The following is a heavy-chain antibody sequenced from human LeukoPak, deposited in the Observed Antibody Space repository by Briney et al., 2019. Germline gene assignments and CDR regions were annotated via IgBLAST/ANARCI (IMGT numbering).Heavy chain of an antibody. CDR2: INPNSGGT. J-gene: IGHJ4*02. D-gene: IGHD2-15*01. CDR3: ARTYCSGGSCYHLDY. V-gene: IGHV1-2*06. Sequence: ASVKVSCKASGYTFTGYYMHWVRQAPGQGLEWMGRINPNSGGTNYAQKFQGRVTMTRDTSISTAYMELSRLRSDDAAVYYCARTYCSGGSCYHLDYWGQGTLVTVSS. CDR1: GYTFTGYY.